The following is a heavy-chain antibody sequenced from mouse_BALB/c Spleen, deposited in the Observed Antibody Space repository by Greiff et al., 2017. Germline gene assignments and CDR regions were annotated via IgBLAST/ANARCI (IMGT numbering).Heavy chain of an antibody. CDR2: ISDGGSYT. CDR1: GFTFSDYY. J-gene: IGHJ2*01. D-gene: IGHD1-1*01. Sequence: EVKLVESGGGLVKPGGSLKLSCAASGFTFSDYYMYWVRQTPEKRLEWVATISDGGSYTYYPDSVKGRFTISRDNAKNNLYLQMSSLKSEDTAMYYCARGGHYGSSFFDYWGQGTTLTVSS. V-gene: IGHV5-4*02. CDR3: ARGGHYGSSFFDY.